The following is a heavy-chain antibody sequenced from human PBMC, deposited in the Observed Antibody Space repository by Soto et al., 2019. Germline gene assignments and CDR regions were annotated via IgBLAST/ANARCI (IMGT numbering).Heavy chain of an antibody. CDR1: GFTVSSNY. Sequence: GGSLRLSCAASGFTVSSNYMSWVRQAPGKGLEWVSVIYSGGSTYYADSVKGRFTISRDNSKNTLYLQMNSLRAEDTAVYYCARDFPIAAAGTFNYYYYYGMDVWGQGTTVTVSS. CDR3: ARDFPIAAAGTFNYYYYYGMDV. J-gene: IGHJ6*02. D-gene: IGHD6-13*01. V-gene: IGHV3-53*01. CDR2: IYSGGST.